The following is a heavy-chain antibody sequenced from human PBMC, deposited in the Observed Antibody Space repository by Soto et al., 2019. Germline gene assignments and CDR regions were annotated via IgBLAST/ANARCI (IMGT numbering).Heavy chain of an antibody. V-gene: IGHV1-46*01. CDR2: VNPSGGST. D-gene: IGHD2-15*01. Sequence: ASVKVSCKASGYIFTAYSMHWVRQAPGQGLEWMGVVNPSGGSTNYAQKFQGRITMTRDTSTSTVYMNLSSLTSEDTAVYYCAREENCSDGICYSEYFQRWGQGTLVTVSS. CDR3: AREENCSDGICYSEYFQR. J-gene: IGHJ1*01. CDR1: GYIFTAYS.